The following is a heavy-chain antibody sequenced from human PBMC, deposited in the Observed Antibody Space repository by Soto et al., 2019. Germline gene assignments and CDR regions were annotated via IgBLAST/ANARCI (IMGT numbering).Heavy chain of an antibody. CDR3: ARGGDWKFDF. CDR1: GDSIRSDKW. V-gene: IGHV4-4*02. CDR2: IHHRGTT. J-gene: IGHJ4*02. Sequence: QVQLQESGPGLVKPSGTLSLTCDVSGDSIRSDKWWSWVRQSPGRGLEWIGEIHHRGTTNCNPSLKSRVTISVEKSKNQLSLEMTSFTAADTAIYYCARGGDWKFDFWGQGSLVTVSS. D-gene: IGHD2-21*02.